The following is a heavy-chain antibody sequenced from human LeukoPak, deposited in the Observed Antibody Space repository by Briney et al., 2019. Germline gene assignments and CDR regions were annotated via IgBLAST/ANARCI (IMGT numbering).Heavy chain of an antibody. CDR1: GGSVSSGSYY. J-gene: IGHJ3*02. CDR3: ARDRARSILYYRLGAFDI. Sequence: PSETLSLTCTVSGGSVSSGSYYWSWIRQPPGKGLEWIGYIYYSGSTNYNPSLKSRVTTSVDTSKNQFSLKLSSVTAADTAVYYCARDRARSILYYRLGAFDIWGQGTMVTVSS. CDR2: IYYSGST. D-gene: IGHD2-8*01. V-gene: IGHV4-61*01.